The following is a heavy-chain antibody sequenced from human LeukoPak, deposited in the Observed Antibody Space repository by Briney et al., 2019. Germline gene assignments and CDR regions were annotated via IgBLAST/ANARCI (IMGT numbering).Heavy chain of an antibody. CDR3: ARTRGSYFAAFDI. D-gene: IGHD1-26*01. Sequence: PSETLSLTCAVYGGSFSGYHWSWIRQPPGKGLEWIGEINHSGSTNYNPSLKSRVTISVDTSKNQFSLKLSSATAADTAVYYCARTRGSYFAAFDIWGQGTMVTVSS. V-gene: IGHV4-34*01. CDR1: GGSFSGYH. CDR2: INHSGST. J-gene: IGHJ3*02.